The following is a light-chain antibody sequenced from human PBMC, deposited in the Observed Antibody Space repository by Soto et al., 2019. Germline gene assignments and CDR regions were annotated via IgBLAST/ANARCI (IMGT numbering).Light chain of an antibody. CDR3: QHIYSIPIT. J-gene: IGKJ5*01. V-gene: IGKV1-39*01. CDR1: QTISSD. Sequence: DIQMTQSPSSLSASVGDRVTITCRASQTISSDLNWYQHKPGKAPKLLIYGASSLQSGVPSRFSGSGPGTDFTLTISSLQPEDFATYYCQHIYSIPITFGQGTRLEIK. CDR2: GAS.